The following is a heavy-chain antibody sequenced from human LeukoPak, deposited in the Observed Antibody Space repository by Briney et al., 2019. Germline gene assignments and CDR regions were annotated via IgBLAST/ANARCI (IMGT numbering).Heavy chain of an antibody. J-gene: IGHJ6*03. V-gene: IGHV1-69*06. D-gene: IGHD4-17*01. Sequence: SVKVSCKASGGTFSSYAISWVRQAPGQGLEWMGGIIPIFGTANYAQKFQGRVTITADKSTSTAYMELSSLRSEDTAVYYCASYAKGSTVTTYTYYYMDVWGKGTTVTASS. CDR3: ASYAKGSTVTTYTYYYMDV. CDR2: IIPIFGTA. CDR1: GGTFSSYA.